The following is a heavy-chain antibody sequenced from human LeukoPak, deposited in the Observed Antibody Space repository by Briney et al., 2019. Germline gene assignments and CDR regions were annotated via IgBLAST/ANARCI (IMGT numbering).Heavy chain of an antibody. Sequence: ASVMVSCKTSGGTFSNYGFSWVRQAPGQGPEWMGRIIPMFGITNYAQKFQGRVTITADKSTSTAYMEVSSLRSEDTAVYYCARVVQRDAHYYYHAMDVWGQGTTVIVSS. CDR1: GGTFSNYG. CDR2: IIPMFGIT. CDR3: ARVVQRDAHYYYHAMDV. V-gene: IGHV1-69*04. D-gene: IGHD2-2*01. J-gene: IGHJ6*02.